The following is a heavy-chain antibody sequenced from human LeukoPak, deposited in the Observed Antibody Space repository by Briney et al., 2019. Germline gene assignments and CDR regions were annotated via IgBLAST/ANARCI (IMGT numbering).Heavy chain of an antibody. D-gene: IGHD5-12*01. Sequence: ASVKVSCKASGGTFSSYAISWVRQAPGQGLEWMGRIIPILGIANYAQKFQGRVTITADKSTSTAYMELSSLRSEDTAVYYCARDVGRSIVATTAYYYYYGMDVWGQGTTVTVSS. CDR2: IIPILGIA. V-gene: IGHV1-69*04. J-gene: IGHJ6*02. CDR3: ARDVGRSIVATTAYYYYYGMDV. CDR1: GGTFSSYA.